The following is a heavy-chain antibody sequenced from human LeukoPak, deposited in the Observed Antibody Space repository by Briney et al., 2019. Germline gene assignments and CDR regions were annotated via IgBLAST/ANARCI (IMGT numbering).Heavy chain of an antibody. CDR3: ARVGATDAFDI. CDR2: IYYSGST. CDR1: GGFIRSYY. J-gene: IGHJ3*02. Sequence: PWETLSLTCTVSGGFIRSYYWSWIRQPPGKGLEWIGYIYYSGSTNYNPSLKSRVTISVDTSKNQFSLKLSSVTAADAAVYYWARVGATDAFDIWGQETMFTVSS. V-gene: IGHV4-59*01. D-gene: IGHD1-26*01.